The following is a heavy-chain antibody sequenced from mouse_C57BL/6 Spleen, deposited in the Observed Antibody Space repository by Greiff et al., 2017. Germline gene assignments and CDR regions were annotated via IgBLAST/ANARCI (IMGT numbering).Heavy chain of an antibody. D-gene: IGHD2-5*01. CDR3: ASSGYSNYYSMDY. Sequence: QVQLQQPGAELVKPGASVKLSCKASGYTFTSYWMHWVKQRPGQGLEWIGMIHPNSGSTNYNEKFKSKATLTVDKSSSTAYMQLSSLTSEDSAVYYCASSGYSNYYSMDYWGQGTSGTVSS. CDR1: GYTFTSYW. CDR2: IHPNSGST. V-gene: IGHV1-64*01. J-gene: IGHJ4*01.